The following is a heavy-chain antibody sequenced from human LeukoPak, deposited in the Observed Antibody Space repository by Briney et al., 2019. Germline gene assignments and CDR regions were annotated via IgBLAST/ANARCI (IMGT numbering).Heavy chain of an antibody. CDR1: GGSISSSSYY. V-gene: IGHV4-39*01. CDR3: ASVIGAVPNWFDP. CDR2: IYYSGST. J-gene: IGHJ5*02. D-gene: IGHD6-13*01. Sequence: SETLSLTCTVSGGSISSSSYYWGWIRQPPGKGLEWIGSIYYSGSTYYNPSLKGRVTISVDTSKNQFSLKLSSVTAADTAVYYCASVIGAVPNWFDPWGQGTLVTVSS.